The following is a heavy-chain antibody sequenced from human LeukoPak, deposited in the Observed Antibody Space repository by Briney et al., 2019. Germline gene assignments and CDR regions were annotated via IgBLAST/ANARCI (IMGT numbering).Heavy chain of an antibody. CDR3: SKDLRPLYYNDGMDV. Sequence: PGGPLRLSCAASGFTFSSHAMIWVRQPPGKTLEWVSGIIGCVGSTYYADSVKCRFTISRDNSKNSLYLQINSLSAEDAAVYYCSKDLRPLYYNDGMDVWGQGTTVTVSS. J-gene: IGHJ6*02. CDR2: IIGCVGST. V-gene: IGHV3-23*01. CDR1: GFTFSSHA.